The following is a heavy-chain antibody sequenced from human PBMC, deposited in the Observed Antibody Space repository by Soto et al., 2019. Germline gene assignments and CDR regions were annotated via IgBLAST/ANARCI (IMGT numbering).Heavy chain of an antibody. V-gene: IGHV5-51*01. CDR1: GYSFTSYW. CDR3: ARHHGSPGSYFGLDV. D-gene: IGHD6-13*01. J-gene: IGHJ6*02. Sequence: ESLKISCKGSGYSFTSYWINWVRQMPGKGLEWMGIIYPGDSDTRYSPSFQGQVTISADKSIDTAYMQWRSLKASDTAVYYCARHHGSPGSYFGLDVWGQGTTVFVSS. CDR2: IYPGDSDT.